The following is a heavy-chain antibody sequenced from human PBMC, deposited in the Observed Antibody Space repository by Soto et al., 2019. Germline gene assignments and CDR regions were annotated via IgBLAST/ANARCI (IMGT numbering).Heavy chain of an antibody. CDR3: ARDLTTGGFDP. Sequence: QVQLVQSGAEVKKPGASVKVSCKASGYTFTSYYMHCVRQAHGQGLEWMGIINPSGGSTSYAQKFQGRVTMTRDTSTSTVYMELSSLRSEDTAVYYGARDLTTGGFDPWGQGTLVTVSS. V-gene: IGHV1-46*01. J-gene: IGHJ5*02. CDR2: INPSGGST. D-gene: IGHD1-1*01. CDR1: GYTFTSYY.